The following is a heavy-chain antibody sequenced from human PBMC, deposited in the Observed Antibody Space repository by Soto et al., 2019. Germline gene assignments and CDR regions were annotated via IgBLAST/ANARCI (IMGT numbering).Heavy chain of an antibody. Sequence: QVQLVQSGAEVKKPGSSVQVSCKASGGTFSSYAISWVRQAPGQGLEWMGGIIPIFGTANYAQKFQGRVTFTADESTSTAYMGLTSLRSEDTGVYYCAGDWGGDCSQYLPCAYWGQGTLVAVSA. V-gene: IGHV1-69*01. CDR1: GGTFSSYA. CDR3: AGDWGGDCSQYLPCAY. J-gene: IGHJ4*02. D-gene: IGHD2-21*02. CDR2: IIPIFGTA.